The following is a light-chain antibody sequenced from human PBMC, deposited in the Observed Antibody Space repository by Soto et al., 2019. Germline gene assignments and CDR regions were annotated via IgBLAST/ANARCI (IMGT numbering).Light chain of an antibody. J-gene: IGKJ1*01. CDR1: QSVSSY. CDR2: DAS. Sequence: EIVLTQSPATLSLSPGERATLSCRASQSVSSYLAWYQQKPGQAPTLLIYDASNRATCIPARFSGSGSGTDFTLTISSLEPEDFAVYYCQQRSNWPTTFGQGTKVEIK. CDR3: QQRSNWPTT. V-gene: IGKV3-11*01.